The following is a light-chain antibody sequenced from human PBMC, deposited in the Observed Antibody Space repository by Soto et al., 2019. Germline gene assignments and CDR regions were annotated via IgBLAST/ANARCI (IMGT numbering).Light chain of an antibody. CDR2: AAS. CDR3: QQANRFPLT. Sequence: IQMTQSPSYVSASVGDGVTITCRASQGISSWLAWYQQKPGQAPKILIYAASSLRSGVPSRFSGSRAGADFTLTSSGLHPEDFATYYCQQANRFPLTFGPGTKVDIK. J-gene: IGKJ3*01. CDR1: QGISSW. V-gene: IGKV1-12*01.